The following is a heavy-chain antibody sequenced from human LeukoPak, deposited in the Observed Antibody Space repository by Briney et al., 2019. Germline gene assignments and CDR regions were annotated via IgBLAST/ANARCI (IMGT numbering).Heavy chain of an antibody. CDR2: IYYSGST. V-gene: IGHV4-59*01. J-gene: IGHJ3*02. CDR1: GGSFSGYY. Sequence: SETLSLTCAVYGGSFSGYYWSWIRQPPGKGLEWIGYIYYSGSTNYNPSLKSRVTISVDTSKNQFSLKLSSVTAADTAVYYCARDQVIAAHDHDAFDIWGQGTMVTVSS. CDR3: ARDQVIAAHDHDAFDI. D-gene: IGHD6-6*01.